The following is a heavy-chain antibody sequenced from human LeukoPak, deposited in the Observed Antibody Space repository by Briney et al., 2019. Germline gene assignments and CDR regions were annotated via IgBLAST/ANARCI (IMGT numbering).Heavy chain of an antibody. CDR3: ARRAGAYSHPYDY. CDR2: ISPGDSDT. V-gene: IGHV5-51*01. D-gene: IGHD4/OR15-4a*01. J-gene: IGHJ4*02. CDR1: GYSFTTYW. Sequence: RGESLKISCKGSGYSFTTYWIGWVRQMPGKGLEWMGIISPGDSDTRYSPSFQGQVTISADKSISTAYLQWSSLKASDTAVYYCARRAGAYSHPYDYWGQGTLVTVSS.